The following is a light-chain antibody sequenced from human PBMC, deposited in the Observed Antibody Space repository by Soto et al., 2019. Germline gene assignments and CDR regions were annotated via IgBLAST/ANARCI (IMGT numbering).Light chain of an antibody. CDR2: KAS. V-gene: IGKV1-5*03. CDR1: QSISNW. CDR3: QQYNSFAGA. Sequence: DIQMTQSPSTLSASVGDRVTITCRASQSISNWLAWYQQKPGKAPKLLIYKASSLESGVPSRFSGRGSGTEFTLTISSLQPDEFATDYCQQYNSFAGAFGQGTKLEIK. J-gene: IGKJ2*01.